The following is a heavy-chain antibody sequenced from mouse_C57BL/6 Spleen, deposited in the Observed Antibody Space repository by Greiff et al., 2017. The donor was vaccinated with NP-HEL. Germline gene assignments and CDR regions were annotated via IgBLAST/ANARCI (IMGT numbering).Heavy chain of an antibody. V-gene: IGHV1-80*01. CDR3: ARWDYYDEDAIDY. J-gene: IGHJ2*01. Sequence: VQLVESGAELVKPGASVKISCKASGYAFTSYWMNWVKQRPGQGLEWIGRIYPGGGGTNYNGKFKSKATLTEDKPSSTAYMQLSSLTSEDSAVYCCARWDYYDEDAIDYWGQGTTLTVSS. CDR1: GYAFTSYW. D-gene: IGHD2-4*01. CDR2: IYPGGGGT.